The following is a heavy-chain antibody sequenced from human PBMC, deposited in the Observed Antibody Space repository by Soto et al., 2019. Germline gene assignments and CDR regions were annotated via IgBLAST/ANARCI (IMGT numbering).Heavy chain of an antibody. J-gene: IGHJ4*02. Sequence: GGSLRLSCAGSGFVFSNYSMNWVRQAPGRGLKWVSYISSSSTNTYYAASVRGRFTISRDNAKNSLYLRMNSLKDGDTAVYYCMRGTKGGSPPLWGRGTLVTVSS. D-gene: IGHD1-7*01. CDR2: ISSSSTNT. CDR3: MRGTKGGSPPL. V-gene: IGHV3-48*02. CDR1: GFVFSNYS.